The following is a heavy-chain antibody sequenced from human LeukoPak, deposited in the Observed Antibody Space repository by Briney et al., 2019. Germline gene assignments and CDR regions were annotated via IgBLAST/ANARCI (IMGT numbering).Heavy chain of an antibody. V-gene: IGHV1-69*06. CDR1: GGAFSSYA. J-gene: IGHJ4*02. Sequence: SVKVSCKASGGAFSSYAISWVRQAPGQGLEWMGGIIPIFGTANYAQKFQGRVTITADKSTSTAYMELSSLRSEDTAVYYCARGRGWPRYYFDYWGQGTLVTVSS. CDR3: ARGRGWPRYYFDY. D-gene: IGHD6-19*01. CDR2: IIPIFGTA.